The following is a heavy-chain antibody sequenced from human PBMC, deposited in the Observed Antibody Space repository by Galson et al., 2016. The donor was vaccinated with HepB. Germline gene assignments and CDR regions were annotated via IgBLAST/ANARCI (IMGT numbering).Heavy chain of an antibody. CDR2: ISGDGAP. D-gene: IGHD2-2*01. V-gene: IGHV3-23*01. Sequence: LRLSCAASGFTFSSYAMSWLRQAPGKGLEWVSSISGDGAPYYVDSMKGRFTISRDNSKDTLYLQMISLRAEDTAVYYCARDRGFYSSTWDWGQGTLVTVSS. CDR1: GFTFSSYA. J-gene: IGHJ4*02. CDR3: ARDRGFYSSTWD.